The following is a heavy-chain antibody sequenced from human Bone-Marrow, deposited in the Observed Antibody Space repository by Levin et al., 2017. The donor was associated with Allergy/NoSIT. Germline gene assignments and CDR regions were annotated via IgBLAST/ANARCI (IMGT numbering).Heavy chain of an antibody. CDR1: GGSFRGYY. V-gene: IGHV4-34*01. CDR3: ARLSSVNHYYFYYMDV. D-gene: IGHD2/OR15-2a*01. CDR2: VNHIGTT. J-gene: IGHJ6*03. Sequence: SQTLSLTCAVYGGSFRGYYWSWIRQPPGKGLEWIGEVNHIGTTNYNPSLKSRVTISADTSKNQFSLKVNSVSAADTAVYYCARLSSVNHYYFYYMDVWGKGTTVTVSS.